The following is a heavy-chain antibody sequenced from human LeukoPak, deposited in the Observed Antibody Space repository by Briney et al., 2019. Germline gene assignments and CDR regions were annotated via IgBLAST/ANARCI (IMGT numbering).Heavy chain of an antibody. CDR1: GGSISSGGYY. D-gene: IGHD4-17*01. J-gene: IGHJ3*02. CDR2: IYYSGST. V-gene: IGHV4-31*03. Sequence: SETLSLTCTVSGGSISSGGYYWSWIRQHPGKGLEWIGYIYYSGSTYYNPSLKSRVTISVDTSKNQFSLKLSSVTAADTAVYYCARSTTVTTRRAFDIWGQGTMVTVSS. CDR3: ARSTTVTTRRAFDI.